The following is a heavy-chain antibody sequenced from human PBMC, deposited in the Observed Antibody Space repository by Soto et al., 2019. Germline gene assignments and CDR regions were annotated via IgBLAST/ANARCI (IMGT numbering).Heavy chain of an antibody. Sequence: QVQLVQSGAEVKKPGSSVRVSCKASGTIFRSYTISWVRQAPGQGLEWMGRIIPILGETNSAQKFQGRVTLTPDKSTNTAYMELNSLRLEDTALYYCARGLGGRMDDWGQGTTVTVSS. V-gene: IGHV1-69*08. J-gene: IGHJ6*02. D-gene: IGHD3-16*01. CDR3: ARGLGGRMDD. CDR1: GTIFRSYT. CDR2: IIPILGET.